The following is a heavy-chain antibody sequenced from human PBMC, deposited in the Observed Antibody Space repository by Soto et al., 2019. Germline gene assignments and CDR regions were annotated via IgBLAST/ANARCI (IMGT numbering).Heavy chain of an antibody. J-gene: IGHJ5*01. V-gene: IGHV4-4*03. CDR1: GGSVRAPDW. CDR3: ARVGQGCCANNCSFDP. CDR2: VHISGHS. D-gene: IGHD1-1*01. Sequence: PDTLSLTCTLSGGSVRAPDWWNWVRQSPDKGLVWIAEVHISGHSNYNPSLRSRVSVSIDSAKNRFYLNLNTVTAADTAIYYCARVGQGCCANNCSFDPWGQGSQVTVSS.